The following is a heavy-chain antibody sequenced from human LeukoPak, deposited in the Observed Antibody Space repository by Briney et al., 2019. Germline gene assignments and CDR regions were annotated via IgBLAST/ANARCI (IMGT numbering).Heavy chain of an antibody. V-gene: IGHV5-51*01. D-gene: IGHD3-10*01. CDR3: ATNTMFRGIHAFDI. J-gene: IGHJ3*02. CDR2: IYPGDSDT. CDR1: GYSFTSYW. Sequence: GESLKISCKCSGYSFTSYWIGWVRQMPRKVLEWMGIIYPGDSDTRYSPSFQGQVTISADKSISTAYLQWSSLKASDSAMYYCATNTMFRGIHAFDIWGQGTMVTVSS.